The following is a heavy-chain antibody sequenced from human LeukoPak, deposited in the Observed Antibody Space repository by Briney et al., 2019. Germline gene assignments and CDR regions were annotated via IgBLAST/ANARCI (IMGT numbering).Heavy chain of an antibody. D-gene: IGHD6-19*01. Sequence: SETLSLTCTVSGYSISSGYYWGWIRQPPGKGLEWSGIFYHSGSTYYNPSLKSRVTMSVDTSKNQFSLKLSSVTAADTAVYYCARDFHPGDRQWLSQKGTFDYWGQGTLVTVSS. CDR1: GYSISSGYY. J-gene: IGHJ4*02. V-gene: IGHV4-38-2*02. CDR3: ARDFHPGDRQWLSQKGTFDY. CDR2: FYHSGST.